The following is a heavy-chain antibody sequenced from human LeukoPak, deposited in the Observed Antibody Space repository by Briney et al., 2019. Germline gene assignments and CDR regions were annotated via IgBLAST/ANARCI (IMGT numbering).Heavy chain of an antibody. J-gene: IGHJ4*02. CDR1: GGSISSSSYY. CDR3: ARHRRGSYIFDY. Sequence: SETLSLTCTVSGGSISSSSYYWGWIRQPPGKGLEWIGSIYYSGSTYYNPSLKSRVTISVDTSKNQFSLKLSSVTAADTAVYYCARHRRGSYIFDYWGQGTLVTVSS. D-gene: IGHD1-26*01. CDR2: IYYSGST. V-gene: IGHV4-39*01.